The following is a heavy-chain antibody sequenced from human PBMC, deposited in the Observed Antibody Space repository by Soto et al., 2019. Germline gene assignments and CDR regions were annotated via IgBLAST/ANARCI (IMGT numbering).Heavy chain of an antibody. CDR3: VSQRTSVLTQAYFDY. CDR2: VYYRGRS. V-gene: IGHV4-39*01. CDR1: GGSVSNSNYY. J-gene: IGHJ4*02. D-gene: IGHD2-8*01. Sequence: SETLSVTCTVSGGSVSNSNYYWGWIRQSPGKGLERIGSVYYRGRSYSKSSVKSRVTISVDTSKNQFSLNLNSVTASDTAVYYCVSQRTSVLTQAYFDYWGPGALVTVST.